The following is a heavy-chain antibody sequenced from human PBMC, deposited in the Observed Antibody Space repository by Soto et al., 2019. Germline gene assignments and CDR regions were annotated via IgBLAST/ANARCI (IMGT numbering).Heavy chain of an antibody. CDR1: GGSVYDFY. Sequence: QVHLQESGPGRVRRSETLSLICSVSGGSVYDFYWNWLRQSPGKGLEWIGNIYNTGTTNYNPSLRSRATILIDTSKNQFSLHLKSVTAADSAMYFCARGHGIYVRFDFRGQGALVSFSS. V-gene: IGHV4-59*02. D-gene: IGHD3-9*01. J-gene: IGHJ4*02. CDR2: IYNTGTT. CDR3: ARGHGIYVRFDF.